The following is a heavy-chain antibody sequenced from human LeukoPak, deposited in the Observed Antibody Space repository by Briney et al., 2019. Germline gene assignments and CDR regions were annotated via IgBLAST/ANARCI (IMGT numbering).Heavy chain of an antibody. CDR2: IHHSGLT. V-gene: IGHV4-31*03. D-gene: IGHD3-9*01. CDR3: AVSYYDTLNGLDY. Sequence: SETLSLTCTVSGVSISSGPYYWTWVRQYPGGGLEYIGYIHHSGLTYYNPSLKSRLTISMDTSESQFSLQLRSVTAADTAVFFCAVSYYDTLNGLDYWGQGTRVTVSS. J-gene: IGHJ4*02. CDR1: GVSISSGPYY.